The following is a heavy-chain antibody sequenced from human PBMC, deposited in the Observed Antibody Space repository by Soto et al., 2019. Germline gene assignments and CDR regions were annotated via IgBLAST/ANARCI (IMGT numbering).Heavy chain of an antibody. CDR3: ARGVRAETYYNAFDY. J-gene: IGHJ4*01. V-gene: IGHV3-30-3*01. D-gene: IGHD3-10*01. CDR2: ISHNEEPKI. CDR1: GFSFKNYA. Sequence: QVQLVESGGGVVQPGSSLRLSCAASGFSFKNYAFHWVRQAPGKGLEWVALISHNEEPKIFYADSVQGRFTISRDNFKNTVYLQMNSLIDEDNAVYHCARGVRAETYYNAFDYVGQGTQVTVSS.